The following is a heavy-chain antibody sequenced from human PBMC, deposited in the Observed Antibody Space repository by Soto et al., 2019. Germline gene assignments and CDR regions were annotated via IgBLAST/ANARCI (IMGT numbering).Heavy chain of an antibody. CDR2: IIPILGIA. Sequence: SVKVSCKAYGGTFRSYTISWVRQAPGQGLEWMGRIIPILGIANYAQKFQGRVTITADKSTSTAYMELSSLRSEDTAVYYCAKGAHYYYYGMDVWGQGTTVTVS. CDR1: GGTFRSYT. V-gene: IGHV1-69*02. J-gene: IGHJ6*02. CDR3: AKGAHYYYYGMDV.